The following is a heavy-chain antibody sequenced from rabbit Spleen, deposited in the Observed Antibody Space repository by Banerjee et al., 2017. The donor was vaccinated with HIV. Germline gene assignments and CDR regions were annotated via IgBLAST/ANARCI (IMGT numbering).Heavy chain of an antibody. Sequence: QSLEESGGDLVKPGASLTLTCTASGFSFSSSYYMCWVRQAPGKGLECIACIYAGSSGSTYYASWAKGRFTISKASSTTVTLQMTSLTAADTATYFCARGDYDSSGWGDLWGQGTLVTVS. CDR3: ARGDYDSSGWGDL. CDR1: GFSFSSSYY. V-gene: IGHV1S40*01. CDR2: IYAGSSGST. J-gene: IGHJ3*01. D-gene: IGHD4-1*01.